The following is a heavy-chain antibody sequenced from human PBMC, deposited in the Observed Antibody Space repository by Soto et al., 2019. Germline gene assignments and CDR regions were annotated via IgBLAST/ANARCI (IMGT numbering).Heavy chain of an antibody. D-gene: IGHD3-9*01. CDR2: INAGNGNT. J-gene: IGHJ3*02. CDR1: GYTFTSYA. V-gene: IGHV1-3*01. CDR3: ARDGPRDYDILTGLSAFDI. Sequence: GASVKVSCKASGYTFTSYAMHWVRQAPGQRLEWMGWINAGNGNTKYSQKFQGRVTITRDTSASTAYMELSSLRSEDTAVYYCARDGPRDYDILTGLSAFDIWGQGTMVTVS.